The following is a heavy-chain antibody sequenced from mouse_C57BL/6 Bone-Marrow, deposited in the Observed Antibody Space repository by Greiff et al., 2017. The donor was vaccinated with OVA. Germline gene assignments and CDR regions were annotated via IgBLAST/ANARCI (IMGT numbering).Heavy chain of an antibody. CDR1: GFTFSSYA. J-gene: IGHJ3*01. Sequence: EVNLVESGGGLVKPGGSLKLSCAASGFTFSSYAMSWVRQTPEKRLEWVATISDGGSYTYYPDTVKGRFTISRDNAKNNLYLQMSHLKSEDTAMYYCARDAALRDWFAYWGQGTLVTVSA. CDR2: ISDGGSYT. D-gene: IGHD1-1*01. CDR3: ARDAALRDWFAY. V-gene: IGHV5-4*01.